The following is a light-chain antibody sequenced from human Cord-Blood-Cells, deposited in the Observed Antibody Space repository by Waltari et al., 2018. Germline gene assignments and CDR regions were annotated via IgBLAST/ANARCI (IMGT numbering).Light chain of an antibody. V-gene: IGLV2-14*01. CDR2: DVS. CDR1: SSDVGGSNY. Sequence: QSALTQPASVSGSPGQSHTIPCTGTSSDVGGSNYVSWYQQHPGKAPKLMIYDVSNLPSGVSNRFSGSKSGNTASLTISGLQAEDEADYYCSSYTSSSTWVFGGGTKLTVL. CDR3: SSYTSSSTWV. J-gene: IGLJ3*02.